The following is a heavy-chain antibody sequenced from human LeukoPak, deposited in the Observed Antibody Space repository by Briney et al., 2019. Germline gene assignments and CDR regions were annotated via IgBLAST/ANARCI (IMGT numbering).Heavy chain of an antibody. Sequence: VKDSCKASLGTFRSYAISWVRQAPGQGLAWMGGIIPIFGTANYAQKFKGGVTITADESTRTAYMELSSVRSEDTTVYYCAADYYYVRGFDYWGQGTLVTVSS. CDR3: AADYYYVRGFDY. J-gene: IGHJ4*02. D-gene: IGHD3-16*01. CDR2: IIPIFGTA. CDR1: LGTFRSYA. V-gene: IGHV1-69*13.